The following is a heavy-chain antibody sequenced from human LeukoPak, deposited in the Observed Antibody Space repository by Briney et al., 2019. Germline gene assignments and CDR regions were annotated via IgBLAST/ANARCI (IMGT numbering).Heavy chain of an antibody. Sequence: PSETLSLTCAVSGASISSSNWLSWVRQPPGKGLEWIGEIYHSGSTNYNPSLKSRVTISVDNSKNHFSLKLTSVTAADTAVYYCARKNNPSPRIRYSSDWNGRAFDYWGQGTLVTVSS. CDR3: ARKNNPSPRIRYSSDWNGRAFDY. D-gene: IGHD6-19*01. V-gene: IGHV4-4*02. CDR2: IYHSGST. CDR1: GASISSSNW. J-gene: IGHJ4*02.